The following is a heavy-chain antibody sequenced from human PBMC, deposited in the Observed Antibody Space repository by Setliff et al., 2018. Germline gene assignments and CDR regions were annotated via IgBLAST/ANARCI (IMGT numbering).Heavy chain of an antibody. CDR3: ARGTSGWFPHDY. Sequence: GESLRLSCAASGFTFSTYWMTWVRQAPGKGLECVANIKKDGSETHYVDSVKGRFIISRDNAKDSLYLQMNSLRGEDTAVYYCARGTSGWFPHDYWGQGTLVTVSS. CDR1: GFTFSTYW. CDR2: IKKDGSET. D-gene: IGHD6-19*01. J-gene: IGHJ4*02. V-gene: IGHV3-7*03.